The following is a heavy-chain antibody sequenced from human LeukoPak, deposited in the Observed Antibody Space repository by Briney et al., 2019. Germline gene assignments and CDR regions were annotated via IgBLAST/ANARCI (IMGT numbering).Heavy chain of an antibody. Sequence: ASVKVSCKASGYTFTGYYMHWVRQAPGQGLEWMGWINPNSGGTNYAQKFQGRVTMTRDTSISTAYVELSRLRSDDTAVYYCARAMSIAARLQTIFDYWGQGTLVTVSS. CDR1: GYTFTGYY. CDR2: INPNSGGT. J-gene: IGHJ4*02. V-gene: IGHV1-2*02. CDR3: ARAMSIAARLQTIFDY. D-gene: IGHD6-6*01.